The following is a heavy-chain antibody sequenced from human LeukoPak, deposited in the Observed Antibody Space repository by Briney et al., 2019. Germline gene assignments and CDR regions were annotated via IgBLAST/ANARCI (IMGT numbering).Heavy chain of an antibody. V-gene: IGHV3-23*01. D-gene: IGHD3-10*01. CDR3: AKDRRSGPPDAFDM. Sequence: GSLRLSCAASGLTFSSYGMCWGRQGPGEGLEWVSAIRDSGDSTYYVDSVKGRFTISRDNSKNTVYLQMNSLGADDTAVYYCAKDRRSGPPDAFDMWGQGTMVTVSS. CDR1: GLTFSSYG. CDR2: IRDSGDST. J-gene: IGHJ3*02.